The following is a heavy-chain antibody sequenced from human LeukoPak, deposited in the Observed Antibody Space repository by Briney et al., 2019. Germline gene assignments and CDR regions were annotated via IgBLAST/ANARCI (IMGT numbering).Heavy chain of an antibody. J-gene: IGHJ5*02. CDR2: ISYDGSNK. D-gene: IGHD3-10*01. V-gene: IGHV3-30*04. CDR1: GFTFSSYA. CDR3: AREQLFTHGFDP. Sequence: GGSLRLSCAASGFTFSSYAMHWVRQAPGKGLEWVAVISYDGSNKYYAGSVKGRFTISRDNSKNTLYLQMNSLRAEDTAVYYCAREQLFTHGFDPWGQGTLVTVSS.